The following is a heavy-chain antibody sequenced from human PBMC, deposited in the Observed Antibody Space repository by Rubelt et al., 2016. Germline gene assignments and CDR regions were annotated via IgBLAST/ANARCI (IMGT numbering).Heavy chain of an antibody. J-gene: IGHJ6*02. Sequence: QVQLQESGPGLVKPSETLSLTCTVSGGSISSYYWSWIRQPPGKGLEWIGEIYHSGSTNYNPSLKCRVTISVAKSKNHFSRKLSSVTAADTAVYYCATTSSGYDYSYYYYGMDVWGQGTTVTVSS. CDR3: ATTSSGYDYSYYYYGMDV. CDR1: GGSISSYY. V-gene: IGHV4-59*12. D-gene: IGHD5-12*01. CDR2: IYHSGST.